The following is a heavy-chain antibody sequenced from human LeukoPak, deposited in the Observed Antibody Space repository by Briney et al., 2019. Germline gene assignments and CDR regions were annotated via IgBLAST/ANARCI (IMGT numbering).Heavy chain of an antibody. V-gene: IGHV4-38-2*02. CDR1: GYSISSGYY. Sequence: SETLSLTCTVSGYSISSGYYWGWIRQPPGKGLEWIGSIYHSGSTYYNPSLKSRVTISVDTSKNQFSLKTRSVTAADTAVYYCARTPILTGYYSWYFDLWGRGTLVTVSS. CDR3: ARTPILTGYYSWYFDL. CDR2: IYHSGST. J-gene: IGHJ2*01. D-gene: IGHD3-9*01.